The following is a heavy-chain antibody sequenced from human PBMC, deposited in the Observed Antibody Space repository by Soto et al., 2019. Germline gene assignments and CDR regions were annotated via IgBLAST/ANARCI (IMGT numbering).Heavy chain of an antibody. CDR1: GVTVTYNH. D-gene: IGHD2-8*01. Sequence: EVRLAESGGGLVQPGGSLRLSCATSGVTVTYNHMTWVRQAPGKGLEWVPYIHPSGDVYYADSVKGRFTISRDNFDNTVSLQMNSLRAEDTALYYCAAGMDNAKIHYWGQGTLVTVSS. CDR3: AAGMDNAKIHY. J-gene: IGHJ4*02. V-gene: IGHV3-66*01. CDR2: IHPSGDV.